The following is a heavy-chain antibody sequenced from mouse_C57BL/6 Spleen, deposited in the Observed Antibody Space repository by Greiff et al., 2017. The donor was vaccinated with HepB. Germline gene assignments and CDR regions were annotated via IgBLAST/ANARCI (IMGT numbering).Heavy chain of an antibody. J-gene: IGHJ4*01. CDR2: IWTGGGT. CDR3: ARNELWSYYYAMDD. D-gene: IGHD1-1*02. V-gene: IGHV2-9-1*01. CDR1: GFSLTSYA. Sequence: VQRVESGPGLVAPSQSLSITCTVSGFSLTSYAISWVRQPPGKGLEWLGVIWTGGGTNYNSALKSRLSISKDNSKSQVFLKMNSLQTDDTARYYCARNELWSYYYAMDDWGQGTSVTVSS.